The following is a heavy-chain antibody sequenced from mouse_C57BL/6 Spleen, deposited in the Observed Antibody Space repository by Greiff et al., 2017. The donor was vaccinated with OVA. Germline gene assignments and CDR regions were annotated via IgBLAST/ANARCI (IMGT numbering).Heavy chain of an antibody. CDR3: ARIRASYYDYDSWYFDV. Sequence: ESGPGLVKPSQSLSLTCSVTGYSITSGYYWNWIRQFPGNKLEWMGYISYDGSNNYNPSLKNRISITRDTSKNQFFLKLNSVTTEDTATYYCARIRASYYDYDSWYFDVWGTGTTVTVSS. CDR1: GYSITSGYY. D-gene: IGHD2-4*01. CDR2: ISYDGSN. J-gene: IGHJ1*03. V-gene: IGHV3-6*01.